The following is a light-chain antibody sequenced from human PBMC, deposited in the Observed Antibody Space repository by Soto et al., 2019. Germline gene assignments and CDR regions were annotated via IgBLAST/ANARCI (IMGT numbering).Light chain of an antibody. Sequence: QSALTQPPSASGSPGQSVTISCTGTSSDVGGYNYVSRYQQHPGKAPKLMIYEVSKRPSGVPDRFSGSKSGNTASLTVSGLHAEDEADYYCSSYAGSNNRVFGTGTKLTVL. V-gene: IGLV2-8*01. CDR1: SSDVGGYNY. CDR3: SSYAGSNNRV. J-gene: IGLJ1*01. CDR2: EVS.